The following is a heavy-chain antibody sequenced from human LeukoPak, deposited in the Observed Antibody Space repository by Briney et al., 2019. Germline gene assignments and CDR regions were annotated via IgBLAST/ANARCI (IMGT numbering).Heavy chain of an antibody. J-gene: IGHJ5*02. Sequence: PSETLSLTCTVSGGSISSYYWSWIRQPPGKGLEWIGYIYYSGSTNYNPSLKSRVTISVDTSKNQFSLKLSSVTAADTAVYYCARPTYYDFWSGLNWFDPWGQGTLVTVSS. V-gene: IGHV4-59*01. CDR3: ARPTYYDFWSGLNWFDP. CDR2: IYYSGST. D-gene: IGHD3-3*01. CDR1: GGSISSYY.